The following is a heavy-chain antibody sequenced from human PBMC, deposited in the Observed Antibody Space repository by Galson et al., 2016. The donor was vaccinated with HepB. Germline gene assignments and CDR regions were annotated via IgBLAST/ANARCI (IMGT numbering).Heavy chain of an antibody. Sequence: SLRLSCAASGFNFDEYYMAWIRQAPGAGLECVSYINPSGGTIYYRDSVKGRFTISRENSTNSVFLQMNSLRADGTAVYFCSALGGWFRNLGVDSWGQGTLVSVSS. CDR2: INPSGGTI. D-gene: IGHD1-14*01. CDR3: SALGGWFRNLGVDS. V-gene: IGHV3-11*01. CDR1: GFNFDEYY. J-gene: IGHJ4*02.